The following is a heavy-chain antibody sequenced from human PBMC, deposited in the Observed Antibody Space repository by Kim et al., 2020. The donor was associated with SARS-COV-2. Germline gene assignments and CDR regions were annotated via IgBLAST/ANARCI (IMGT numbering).Heavy chain of an antibody. Sequence: GGSLRLSCAASGFTFSSYAMSWVRQAPGKGLEWVSVIYSGGSSTYYADSVKGRFTISRDNSKNTLYLQMNSLRAEDTAVYYCAKDGYSIPYYYYGMDVWGQGTTVTVSS. D-gene: IGHD6-13*01. J-gene: IGHJ6*02. CDR3: AKDGYSIPYYYYGMDV. CDR2: IYSGGSST. V-gene: IGHV3-23*03. CDR1: GFTFSSYA.